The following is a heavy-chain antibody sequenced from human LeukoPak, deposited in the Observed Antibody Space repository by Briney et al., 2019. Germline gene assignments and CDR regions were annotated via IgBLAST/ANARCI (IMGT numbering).Heavy chain of an antibody. CDR1: GFTFSSSA. D-gene: IGHD2-15*01. CDR2: ISNNGGYT. J-gene: IGHJ4*02. Sequence: GGSLRLSCAASGFTFSSSAMSWVRQAPGKGLEWASAISNNGGYTYYADSVQGRFTISRDNSKSTLCLQMNSLRAEDTAVYYCAKQLGYCSDGSCYFPYWGQGTLVSVSS. CDR3: AKQLGYCSDGSCYFPY. V-gene: IGHV3-23*01.